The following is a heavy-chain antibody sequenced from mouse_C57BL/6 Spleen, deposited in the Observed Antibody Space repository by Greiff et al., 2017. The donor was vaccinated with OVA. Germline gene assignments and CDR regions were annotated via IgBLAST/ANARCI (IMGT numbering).Heavy chain of an antibody. CDR3: ARYYSNHWYFDV. CDR1: GYTFTSYW. Sequence: QVQLQQPGAELVMPGASVKLSCKASGYTFTSYWMHWVKQRPGQGLEWIGELDPSDSYTNYNQKFKGKSTLTVDKSSSTAYMQLSSLTSEDSAVYYCARYYSNHWYFDVWGTGTTVTVSS. V-gene: IGHV1-69*01. CDR2: LDPSDSYT. D-gene: IGHD2-5*01. J-gene: IGHJ1*03.